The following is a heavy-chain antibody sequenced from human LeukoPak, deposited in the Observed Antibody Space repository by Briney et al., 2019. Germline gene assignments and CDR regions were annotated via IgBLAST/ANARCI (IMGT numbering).Heavy chain of an antibody. CDR3: ARIRTGYSSGWYVNY. Sequence: PSETLSLTCAVLARSLVGYYSGWIRQPPGKGLEWIGEINHSGSTNYNPSLKSRVTISVDTSKNQFSLKLSAEIAAGRAEDYCARIRTGYSSGWYVNYWGQGTLVTVSS. CDR1: ARSLVGYY. V-gene: IGHV4-34*01. CDR2: INHSGST. D-gene: IGHD6-19*01. J-gene: IGHJ4*02.